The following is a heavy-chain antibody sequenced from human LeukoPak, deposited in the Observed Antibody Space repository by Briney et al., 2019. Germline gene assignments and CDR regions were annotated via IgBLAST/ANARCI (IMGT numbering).Heavy chain of an antibody. Sequence: SETLSLTCAVYGGSFSGYYWSWIRQPPGKGLEWIGYIYYSGSTNYNLSLKSRVTISVDTSKNQFSLKLSSVTAADTAVYYCASSQYYDSSGYSIFDLWGRGTLVTVSS. V-gene: IGHV4-59*01. CDR1: GGSFSGYY. J-gene: IGHJ2*01. CDR2: IYYSGST. D-gene: IGHD3-22*01. CDR3: ASSQYYDSSGYSIFDL.